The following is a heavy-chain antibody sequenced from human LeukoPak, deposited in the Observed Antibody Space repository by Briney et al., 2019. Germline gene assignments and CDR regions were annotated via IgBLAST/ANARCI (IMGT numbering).Heavy chain of an antibody. D-gene: IGHD4-17*01. J-gene: IGHJ4*02. CDR1: GGSISSGSYY. CDR2: IYTSGST. Sequence: SETLSLTCTVPGGSISSGSYYWSWVRQPAGTGLEWVGRIYTSGSTNYNPSLKSRVTISVDTSKNQFSLKLSSVTAADTAVYYCARVRLVTSRGGDYFDYWGQGTLVTVSS. V-gene: IGHV4-61*02. CDR3: ARVRLVTSRGGDYFDY.